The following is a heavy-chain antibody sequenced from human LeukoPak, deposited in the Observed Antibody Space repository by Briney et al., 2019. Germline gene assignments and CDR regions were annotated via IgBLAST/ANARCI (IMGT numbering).Heavy chain of an antibody. CDR2: ISAYNGNT. Sequence: GASVKVSCKASGYTFTSYGISWVRQAPGQGLEWMGWISAYNGNTNYAQKLQGRVTMTTDTSTSTAYMELRSLRSDDTAVYYCARDGYSSPSSIPYYYYGMDVWGQGTTVTVSS. CDR1: GYTFTSYG. CDR3: ARDGYSSPSSIPYYYYGMDV. J-gene: IGHJ6*02. V-gene: IGHV1-18*01. D-gene: IGHD6-6*01.